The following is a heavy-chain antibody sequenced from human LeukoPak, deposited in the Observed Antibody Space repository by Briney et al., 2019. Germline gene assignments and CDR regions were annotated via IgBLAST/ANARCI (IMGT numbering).Heavy chain of an antibody. CDR2: IYYSGST. Sequence: SETLSLTCTVSGGSISTYYWSWIRQSPMKGLEWIGYIYYSGSTNYNPSLKSRVTISVDTSKNQFSLKFNSVTAADTAVYFCARGNYDSSGYYPRFDYWGQGTMANVSA. D-gene: IGHD3-22*01. CDR1: GGSISTYY. V-gene: IGHV4-59*01. J-gene: IGHJ4*02. CDR3: ARGNYDSSGYYPRFDY.